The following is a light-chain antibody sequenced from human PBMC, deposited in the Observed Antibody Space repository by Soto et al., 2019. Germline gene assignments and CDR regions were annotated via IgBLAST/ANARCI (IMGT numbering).Light chain of an antibody. J-gene: IGLJ1*01. CDR3: CSYAGSSTWV. CDR2: EAS. V-gene: IGLV2-23*01. Sequence: QSALTQPASVSGSPGQSITISCTGTSSDVGSYNLVSWYQQHPGKVPKIMIYEASKRPSGAPNRFSGSKSGNTASLTISERQAEDEADYYCCSYAGSSTWVFGTGTKLTVL. CDR1: SSDVGSYNL.